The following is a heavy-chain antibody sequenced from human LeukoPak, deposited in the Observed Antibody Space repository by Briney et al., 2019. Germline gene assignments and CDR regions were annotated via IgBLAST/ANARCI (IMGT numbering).Heavy chain of an antibody. V-gene: IGHV4-31*03. CDR2: IYYSGST. Sequence: SETLSLTCTVSGGSISSGGYYWSWIRQHPGKGLEWIGYIYYSGSTYYNPSLKSRVTISVDTSKNQFSLKLSSVTAADTAVYYCAKDRSKLQLWLYDYWGQGTLVTVSS. CDR3: AKDRSKLQLWLYDY. D-gene: IGHD5-18*01. CDR1: GGSISSGGYY. J-gene: IGHJ4*02.